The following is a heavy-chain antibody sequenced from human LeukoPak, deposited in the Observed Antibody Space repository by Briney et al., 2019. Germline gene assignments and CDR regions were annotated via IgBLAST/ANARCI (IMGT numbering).Heavy chain of an antibody. CDR1: GASISSYY. D-gene: IGHD2-21*01. J-gene: IGHJ4*02. V-gene: IGHV4-59*01. CDR2: IYYSGRT. Sequence: SETLSVTCTVSGASISSYYWNWIRQPPGKGLEWIAYIYYSGRTKYNPSLQSRVTISVDTSKNQFSLKLSSVSAADTAVYYCAKDAGSDHFDYWGQGTLATVSS. CDR3: AKDAGSDHFDY.